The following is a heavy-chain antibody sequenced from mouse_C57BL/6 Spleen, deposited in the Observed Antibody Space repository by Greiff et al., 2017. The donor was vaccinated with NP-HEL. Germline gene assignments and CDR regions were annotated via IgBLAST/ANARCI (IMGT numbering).Heavy chain of an antibody. CDR2: IYPRSGNT. V-gene: IGHV1-81*01. Sequence: VQLQQSGAELARPGASVKLSCKASGYTFTSYGISWVKQRTGQGLEWIGEIYPRSGNTYYNEKFKGKATLTADKSSSTAYMELRSLTSEDSAVYFCASVAYYGSSYAWFAYWGQGTLVTVSA. CDR3: ASVAYYGSSYAWFAY. J-gene: IGHJ3*01. CDR1: GYTFTSYG. D-gene: IGHD1-1*01.